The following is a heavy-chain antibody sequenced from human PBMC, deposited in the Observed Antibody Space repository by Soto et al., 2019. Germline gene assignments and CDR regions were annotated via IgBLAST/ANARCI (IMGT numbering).Heavy chain of an antibody. CDR3: AKELVAVAGSDY. V-gene: IGHV3-23*01. D-gene: IGHD6-19*01. CDR2: ISGSAVTT. J-gene: IGHJ4*02. CDR1: GFTFSSYA. Sequence: GGSLRLSCAASGFTFSSYAMTWVRQAPGRGLEWVSTISGSAVTTYYADSVKGRFTISRDNPKNTLFLQMNSLRAEDTAVYYCAKELVAVAGSDYWGQGTLVTVSS.